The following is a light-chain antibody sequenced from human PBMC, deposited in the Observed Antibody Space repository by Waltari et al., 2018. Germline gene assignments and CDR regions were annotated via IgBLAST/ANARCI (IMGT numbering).Light chain of an antibody. J-gene: IGLJ2*01. V-gene: IGLV1-40*01. CDR3: QSYDSSLSGSI. CDR1: SSNIGAGYD. Sequence: QSGLTQPPSVSGAPGQRVTTSCTGSSSNIGAGYDVHWYQLLPGTAPKLLIYGNSNRPSGVPDRFSGSKSGTSASLAITGLQAEDEADYYCQSYDSSLSGSIFGGGTKLTVL. CDR2: GNS.